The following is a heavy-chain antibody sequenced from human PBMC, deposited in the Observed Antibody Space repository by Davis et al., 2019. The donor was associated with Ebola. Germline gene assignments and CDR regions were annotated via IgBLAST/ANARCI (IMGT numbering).Heavy chain of an antibody. CDR1: GGTFSNSA. D-gene: IGHD3/OR15-3a*01. V-gene: IGHV1-69*10. J-gene: IGHJ4*02. CDR2: IIPILGIA. CDR3: ASLTGLGY. Sequence: SVKVSCKASGGTFSNSAINWVRQAPGQGLEWMGGIIPILGIADYAQNFQGRLTITADESTSTAYMELSSLRSDDTALYYCASLTGLGYWGQGTLVTVSS.